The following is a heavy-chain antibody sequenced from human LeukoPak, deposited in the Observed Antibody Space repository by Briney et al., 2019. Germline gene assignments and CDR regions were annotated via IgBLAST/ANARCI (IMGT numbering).Heavy chain of an antibody. CDR1: GFTFGDYA. Sequence: PGRSLRLSCTASGFTFGDYAMSWFRQAPGKGLEWVGFIRSKAYGGTTEYAASVKGRFTISRDDSKSLAHLQMNSLKTEDTAVYYCTRDGKTYYYDNGGYWGQGTLVTVSS. V-gene: IGHV3-49*03. CDR2: IRSKAYGGTT. CDR3: TRDGKTYYYDNGGY. J-gene: IGHJ4*02. D-gene: IGHD3-22*01.